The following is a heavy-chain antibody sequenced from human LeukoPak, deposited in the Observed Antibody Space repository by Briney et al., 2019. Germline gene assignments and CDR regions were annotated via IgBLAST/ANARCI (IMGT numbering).Heavy chain of an antibody. J-gene: IGHJ3*02. D-gene: IGHD2-2*01. CDR2: IIPIFGTA. CDR1: GGTFSSYA. Sequence: SVKVSCKASGGTFSSYAISWVRQAPGQGLEWMGGIIPIFGTASYAQKFQGRVTITTDESTSTAYMELSSLRSEDTAVYYCASPRRFSGRYQLTGAFDIWGQGTMVTVSS. V-gene: IGHV1-69*05. CDR3: ASPRRFSGRYQLTGAFDI.